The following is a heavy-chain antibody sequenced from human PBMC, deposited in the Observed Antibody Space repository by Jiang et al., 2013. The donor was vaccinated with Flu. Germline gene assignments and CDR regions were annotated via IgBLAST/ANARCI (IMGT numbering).Heavy chain of an antibody. J-gene: IGHJ4*02. CDR1: GGTFSSYA. V-gene: IGHV1-69*04. D-gene: IGHD3-22*01. Sequence: EVKKPGSSVKVSCKASGGTFSSYAISWVRQAPGQGLEWMGRIIPILGIANYAQKFQGRVTITADKSTSTAYMELSSLRSEDTAVYYCARVGKIYYDSSGYQGNYFDYWGQGTLVTVSS. CDR2: IIPILGIA. CDR3: ARVGKIYYDSSGYQGNYFDY.